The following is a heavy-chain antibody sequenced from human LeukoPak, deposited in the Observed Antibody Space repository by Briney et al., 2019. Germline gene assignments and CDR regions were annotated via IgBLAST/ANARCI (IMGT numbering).Heavy chain of an antibody. D-gene: IGHD1-26*01. J-gene: IGHJ4*02. CDR1: GFTFSSYS. V-gene: IGHV3-48*01. CDR3: ASSDGGSYRYYFDY. Sequence: PGGSLRLSCAASGFTFSSYSMNWVRQAPGKGLEWVSYISSSSSTIYYADSVKGRFTISRDNAKNSLYLQMNSLRAEDTAVYYCASSDGGSYRYYFDYWGQGTLVTVSS. CDR2: ISSSSSTI.